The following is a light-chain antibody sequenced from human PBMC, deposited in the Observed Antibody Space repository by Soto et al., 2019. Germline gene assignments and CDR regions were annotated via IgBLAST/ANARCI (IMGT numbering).Light chain of an antibody. J-gene: IGKJ2*02. Sequence: EIVMTQSPATLSVSPGESVTLSCRASQSFSSTLAWYQQKPGQAPRLLIYGPSTRATGVPARFSGGGSGTEFTLTISSLQSEDFAVYYCQHYNNWLRGTFGQGTKLEIK. CDR1: QSFSST. V-gene: IGKV3-15*01. CDR2: GPS. CDR3: QHYNNWLRGT.